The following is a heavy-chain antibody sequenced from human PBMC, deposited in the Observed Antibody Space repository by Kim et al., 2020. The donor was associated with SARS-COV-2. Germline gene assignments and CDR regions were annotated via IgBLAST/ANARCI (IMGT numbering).Heavy chain of an antibody. Sequence: SETLSLTCTVSGVSVNDDHSWSWIRQPPGKGPEWIGYIYDRGGFTYYNPSLRRRVTLSQDASKNQFSLRLKSMTAADTAVYFCARGGGVTVPFDIWGQG. V-gene: IGHV4-30-2*01. J-gene: IGHJ4*02. CDR3: ARGGGVTVPFDI. D-gene: IGHD2-21*02. CDR2: IYDRGGFT. CDR1: GVSVNDDHS.